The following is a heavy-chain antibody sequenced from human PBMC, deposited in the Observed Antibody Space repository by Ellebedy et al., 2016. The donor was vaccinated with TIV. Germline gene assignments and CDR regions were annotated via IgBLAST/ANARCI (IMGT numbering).Heavy chain of an antibody. D-gene: IGHD3-10*01. CDR1: GGSFTGYF. V-gene: IGHV4-34*01. CDR3: ARARGQYLYGSGSYFTN. J-gene: IGHJ4*02. CDR2: VNPSGTT. Sequence: MPSETLSLTCAVYGGSFTGYFWSWIRQPPGKGLEWIGEVNPSGTTHDNPSLKSRVTISVDTPKKQFYLRLTSVTAADTAVYYCARARGQYLYGSGSYFTNWGQGEMVTVSS.